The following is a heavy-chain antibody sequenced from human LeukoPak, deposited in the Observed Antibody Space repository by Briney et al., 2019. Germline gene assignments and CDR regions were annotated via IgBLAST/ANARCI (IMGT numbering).Heavy chain of an antibody. CDR3: ARDAAMVRGIIAFDI. V-gene: IGHV3-7*01. CDR1: GFTFSSYW. J-gene: IGHJ3*02. D-gene: IGHD3-10*01. CDR2: IKQDGSEK. Sequence: HPGGSLRLSCAASGFTFSSYWMSWVRQAPVKGLEWWANIKQDGSEKYYVDSVKGRFTISRDNAKNSLYLQMNSLRAQGTDVYYCARDAAMVRGIIAFDIWGQGTMVTVSS.